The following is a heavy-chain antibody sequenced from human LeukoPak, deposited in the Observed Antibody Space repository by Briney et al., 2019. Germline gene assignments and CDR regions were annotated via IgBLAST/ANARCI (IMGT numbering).Heavy chain of an antibody. CDR1: GYTFTSYY. CDR3: ARDNPRPYYYDSSGYFPFDY. Sequence: ASVKVSCKASGYTFTSYYMHWVRQAPGQGLEWMGIINPSGGSTSYAQKLQGRVTMTTDTSTSTAYMELRSLRSDDTAVYYCARDNPRPYYYDSSGYFPFDYWGQGTLVTVSS. CDR2: INPSGGST. J-gene: IGHJ4*02. D-gene: IGHD3-22*01. V-gene: IGHV1-46*01.